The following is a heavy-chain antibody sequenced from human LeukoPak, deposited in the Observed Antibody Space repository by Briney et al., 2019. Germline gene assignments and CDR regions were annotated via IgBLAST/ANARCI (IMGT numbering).Heavy chain of an antibody. V-gene: IGHV4-39*07. Sequence: PSETLSLTCTVSGASISCRYYDWWGWIRQPPGKGLEWIGSISNHGNTYYKPSLRTRVTISVDTSKNQFSLKLSSVTAADTAVYYCARDLMRGNEGFDYWGQGTLVPVSS. J-gene: IGHJ4*02. D-gene: IGHD2-8*01. CDR3: ARDLMRGNEGFDY. CDR1: GASISCRYY. CDR2: ISNHGNT.